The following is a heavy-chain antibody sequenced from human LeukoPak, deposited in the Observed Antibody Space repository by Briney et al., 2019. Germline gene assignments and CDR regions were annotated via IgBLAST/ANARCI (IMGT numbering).Heavy chain of an antibody. V-gene: IGHV4-4*07. J-gene: IGHJ3*02. CDR3: ARERGGIGSSWDVAYDI. D-gene: IGHD6-13*01. CDR2: IYTSGST. CDR1: GGSISGYY. Sequence: PSETLSLTCTVSGGSISGYYWSWIRQPAGKGLEWIGRIYTSGSTNYNPSLKSRVTMSVDTSKNQFSLKLSSVTAADTAVYYCARERGGIGSSWDVAYDIWGQGTMVTVSS.